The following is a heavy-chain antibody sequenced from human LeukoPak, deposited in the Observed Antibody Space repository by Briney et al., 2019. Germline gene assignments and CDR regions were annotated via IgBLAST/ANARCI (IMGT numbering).Heavy chain of an antibody. CDR1: GYSFTSYW. CDR2: IYPGDSDN. Sequence: GESLKISCKGSGYSFTSYWIGWVRQMPGKGLEWMGIIYPGDSDNTYSPSFQGRVTISADMSIRPAYHKWSAREASTTPIIAVARGSDYGDYRWGQGKLVTVSS. V-gene: IGHV5-51*01. D-gene: IGHD4-17*01. CDR3: ARGSDYGDYR. J-gene: IGHJ4*02.